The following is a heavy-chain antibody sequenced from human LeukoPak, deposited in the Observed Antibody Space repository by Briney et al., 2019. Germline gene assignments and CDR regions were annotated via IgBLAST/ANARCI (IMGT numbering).Heavy chain of an antibody. D-gene: IGHD2-15*01. J-gene: IGHJ4*02. CDR1: GYTFTGYY. CDR3: ASPYCSGGSCYSGLDY. Sequence: ASVKVSCKASGYTFTGYYMHWVRQAPGQGLEWMGIINPSGGSTSYAQKFQGRVTMTRDTSTSTVYMELSSLRSEDTAVYYCASPYCSGGSCYSGLDYWGQGTLVTVSS. CDR2: INPSGGST. V-gene: IGHV1-46*01.